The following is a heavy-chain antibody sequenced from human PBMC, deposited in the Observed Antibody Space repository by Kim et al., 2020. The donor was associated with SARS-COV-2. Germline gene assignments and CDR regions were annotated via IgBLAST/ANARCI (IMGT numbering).Heavy chain of an antibody. CDR2: VSGYNDNT. CDR3: ARELMGDYRVDV. V-gene: IGHV1-18*01. CDR1: GYTFFKYG. D-gene: IGHD1-26*01. Sequence: ASVKVSCKASGYTFFKYGISWVRQPPGQGLEWMGWVSGYNDNTNYAQKLQGRVTMTTDTSTSTAYMDLRSLRSDDTAVYYCARELMGDYRVDVWGQGTTVTVSS. J-gene: IGHJ6*02.